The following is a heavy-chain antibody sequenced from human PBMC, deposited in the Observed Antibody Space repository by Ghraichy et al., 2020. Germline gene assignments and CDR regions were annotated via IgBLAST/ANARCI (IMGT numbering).Heavy chain of an antibody. CDR3: AKTYSCSSTSCRAFVV. D-gene: IGHD2-2*01. J-gene: IGHJ6*02. CDR2: IYYSGST. CDR1: GGSISSSTYY. V-gene: IGHV4-39*01. Sequence: SETLSLTCTVSGGSISSSTYYWGWVRQPPGKGLEWIGSIYYSGSTYYNPSLKSRVTISVDTSKNQFSLNLSSVTAADTAVYYCAKTYSCSSTSCRAFVVWRQGTTVTVSS.